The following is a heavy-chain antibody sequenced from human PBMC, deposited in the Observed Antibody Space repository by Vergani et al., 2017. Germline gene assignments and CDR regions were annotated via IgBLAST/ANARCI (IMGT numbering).Heavy chain of an antibody. V-gene: IGHV3-23*01. J-gene: IGHJ3*02. Sequence: EVQLLESGGDLVQPGGSLRLSCAASGFTFIMHAMSWVRQAPRKGLEWVSTLSASDRRTHYADSVKGRFTISRDISKNTLFLHMNSLRSEDTAVYYCAKVGRSEVAGTFGAFDIWGQGTMVTVSS. CDR3: AKVGRSEVAGTFGAFDI. CDR2: LSASDRRT. CDR1: GFTFIMHA. D-gene: IGHD6-19*01.